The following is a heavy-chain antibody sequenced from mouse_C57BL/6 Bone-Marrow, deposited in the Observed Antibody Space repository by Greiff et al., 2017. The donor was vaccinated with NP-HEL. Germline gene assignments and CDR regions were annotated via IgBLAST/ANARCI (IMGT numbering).Heavy chain of an antibody. CDR3: ARQGDGYYDAMDY. J-gene: IGHJ4*01. D-gene: IGHD2-3*01. CDR1: GFTFSDYG. Sequence: EVQRVESGGGLVQPGGSLKLSCAASGFTFSDYGMAWVRQAPRKGPEWVAFISNLAYSIYYADTVTGRFTISRENAKNTLYLEMSSLRSEDTAMYYCARQGDGYYDAMDYWGQGTSVTVSS. CDR2: ISNLAYSI. V-gene: IGHV5-15*01.